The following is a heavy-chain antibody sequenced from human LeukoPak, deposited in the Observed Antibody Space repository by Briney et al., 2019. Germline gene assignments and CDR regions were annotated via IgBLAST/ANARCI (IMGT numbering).Heavy chain of an antibody. V-gene: IGHV5-10-1*01. J-gene: IGHJ4*02. CDR1: GYSFTSYW. Sequence: GESLKISCKGSGYSFTSYWISWVRQMPGTGLEWMGRIDPSDSYTNYSPSFQGHVTISADKSISTAYLQWSSLKASDTAMYYCARRGDYVWGSYRMYYFDYWGQGTLVTVSS. CDR3: ARRGDYVWGSYRMYYFDY. D-gene: IGHD3-16*02. CDR2: IDPSDSYT.